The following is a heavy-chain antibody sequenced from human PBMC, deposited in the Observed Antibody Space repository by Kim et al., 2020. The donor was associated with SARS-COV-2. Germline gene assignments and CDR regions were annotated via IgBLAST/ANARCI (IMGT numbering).Heavy chain of an antibody. D-gene: IGHD2-21*01. CDR1: GGSISSSSYY. CDR3: ARYGEQPTNWFDP. CDR2: IYYSGST. V-gene: IGHV4-39*01. J-gene: IGHJ5*02. Sequence: SETLSLTCTVSGGSISSSSYYWGWIRQPPGKGLEWIGSIYYSGSTYYNPSLKSRVTISVDTSKNQFSLKLSSVTAADTAVYYCARYGEQPTNWFDPWGQGTLVTVSS.